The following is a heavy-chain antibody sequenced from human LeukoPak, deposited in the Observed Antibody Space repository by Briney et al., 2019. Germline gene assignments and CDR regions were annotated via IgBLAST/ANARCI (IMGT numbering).Heavy chain of an antibody. CDR2: ISSSSSYI. CDR1: GFTFSSYA. CDR3: AKEQQLVPTN. V-gene: IGHV3-21*01. D-gene: IGHD6-13*01. Sequence: PGGSLRLSCAASGFTFSSYAMSWVRQAPGKGLEWVSSISSSSSYIYYADSVKGRFTISRDNAKNSLYLQMNSLRAEDTAVYYCAKEQQLVPTNWGQGTLVTVSS. J-gene: IGHJ4*02.